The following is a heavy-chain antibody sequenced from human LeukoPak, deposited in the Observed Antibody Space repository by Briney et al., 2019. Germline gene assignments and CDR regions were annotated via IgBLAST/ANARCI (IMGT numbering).Heavy chain of an antibody. J-gene: IGHJ4*02. Sequence: PSETLSLTCSVSGGSIISGYFWGWIRQPPGKGLEWIGSIYYAVRTFYNPSLKSRVTLSVDTSKNHFSLKLSSVTAADTAVYYCARHWGADLDFWGQGTLVTVSS. D-gene: IGHD3-16*01. CDR1: GGSIISGYF. CDR2: IYYAVRT. CDR3: ARHWGADLDF. V-gene: IGHV4-39*01.